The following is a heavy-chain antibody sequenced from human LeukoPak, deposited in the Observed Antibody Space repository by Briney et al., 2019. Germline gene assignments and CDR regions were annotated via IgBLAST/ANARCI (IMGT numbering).Heavy chain of an antibody. Sequence: PSETLSLTCTVSGYSISSGYYWGWIRQPPGKGLEWIGSIYHSGSTYYNPSLKSRVTISVDTSKNQFSLKLSSVTAADTAVYYCARRARLRGYYFDYWGQGTLVTVSS. J-gene: IGHJ4*02. D-gene: IGHD2-15*01. CDR3: ARRARLRGYYFDY. CDR2: IYHSGST. CDR1: GYSISSGYY. V-gene: IGHV4-38-2*02.